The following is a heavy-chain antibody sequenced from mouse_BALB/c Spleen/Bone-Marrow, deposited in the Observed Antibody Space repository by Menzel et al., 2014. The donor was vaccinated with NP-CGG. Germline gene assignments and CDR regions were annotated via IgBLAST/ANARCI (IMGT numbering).Heavy chain of an antibody. Sequence: VQLQQSGGGLVQPGESLKLSCESNEYEFXSHDMSWVRKTPEKRLELVAAINSDGGSTYYPDTMERRFIISRDNPKKTLYLQMSSLRSEDTAFYYCARHGDYYGSSLFAYWGQGTLVTVSA. J-gene: IGHJ3*01. CDR1: EYEFXSHD. CDR2: INSDGGST. CDR3: ARHGDYYGSSLFAY. D-gene: IGHD1-1*01. V-gene: IGHV5-2*01.